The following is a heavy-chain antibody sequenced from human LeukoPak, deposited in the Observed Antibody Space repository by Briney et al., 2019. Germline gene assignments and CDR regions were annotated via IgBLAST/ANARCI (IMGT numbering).Heavy chain of an antibody. CDR1: GFTFSNYW. CDR3: VRDLILVWTPGDDFDH. V-gene: IGHV3-74*01. CDR2: INEYGTTI. D-gene: IGHD3-16*01. J-gene: IGHJ4*02. Sequence: GGSLRLSCAASGFTFSNYWMHWVRQAPGKGLEWVSRINEYGTTITYADSVKGRFTVSRENARNTLFLQMNSLTPEDTAVYYCVRDLILVWTPGDDFDHWGQGTLVTVSS.